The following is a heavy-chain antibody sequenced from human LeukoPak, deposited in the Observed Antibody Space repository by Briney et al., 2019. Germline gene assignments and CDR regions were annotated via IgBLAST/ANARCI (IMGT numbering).Heavy chain of an antibody. CDR3: TKVTRSYQDSSAV. J-gene: IGHJ3*01. V-gene: IGHV3-23*01. CDR1: GFTFSNYA. CDR2: ITGTGTST. D-gene: IGHD2-2*01. Sequence: GGSLRLSCSPSGFTFSNYAMGWGRQAPGEGLEWVSAITGTGTSTYYADSVKGRVTISRDNSKTPLYLQMNNVRAEDTALYYCTKVTRSYQDSSAVWGQGTMVTASS.